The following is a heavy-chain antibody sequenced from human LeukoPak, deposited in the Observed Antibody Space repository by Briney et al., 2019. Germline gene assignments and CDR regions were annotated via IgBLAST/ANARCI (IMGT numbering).Heavy chain of an antibody. Sequence: GGSLRLSCAASGFTFSSYAMSWVRQAPGKGLEWVSAISGSGGSTYYADSVKGRFAISRDNSKNTLYLQMNSLRAEDTAVYYCAKGGDDTPYAFDIWGQGTMVTVSS. J-gene: IGHJ3*02. CDR1: GFTFSSYA. D-gene: IGHD2-21*02. CDR2: ISGSGGST. CDR3: AKGGDDTPYAFDI. V-gene: IGHV3-23*01.